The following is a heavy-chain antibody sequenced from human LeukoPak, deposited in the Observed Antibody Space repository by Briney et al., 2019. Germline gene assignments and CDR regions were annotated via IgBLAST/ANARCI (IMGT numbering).Heavy chain of an antibody. V-gene: IGHV3-74*01. Sequence: GGSLRLSCAASGFTFSSYWMHWVRQAPGKGLVWVSRINSDGSSTSYADPVKGRFTISRDNAKNTLYLQMNSLRAEDTAVYYCARYDYYDSSGYKIAEYFQHWGQGTLVTVSS. J-gene: IGHJ1*01. D-gene: IGHD3-22*01. CDR2: INSDGSST. CDR3: ARYDYYDSSGYKIAEYFQH. CDR1: GFTFSSYW.